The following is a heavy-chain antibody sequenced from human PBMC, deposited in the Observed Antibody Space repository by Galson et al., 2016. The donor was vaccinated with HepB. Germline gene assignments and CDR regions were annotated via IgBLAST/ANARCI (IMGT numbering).Heavy chain of an antibody. J-gene: IGHJ4*02. CDR2: ITPSTGAT. Sequence: SVKVSCKASGYTFGGYHIHWVRQAPDQGLEWVGIITPSTGATSYAQKLRGRVTMTRDTSATTVYMELSRRGSEDTAIYFCAGETSATQYSDYWGQGALVTVSS. CDR3: AGETSATQYSDY. V-gene: IGHV1-46*04. CDR1: GYTFGGYH.